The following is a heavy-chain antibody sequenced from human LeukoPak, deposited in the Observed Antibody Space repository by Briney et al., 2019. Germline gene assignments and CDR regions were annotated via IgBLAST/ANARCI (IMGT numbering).Heavy chain of an antibody. J-gene: IGHJ4*02. CDR1: GGSFSGYY. Sequence: SETLSLTCAVYGGSFSGYYWSWIRQPPGKGLEWIGEINHSGGTNYNPSLKSRVTISIDTSKNQFSLNLSSVTAADTAVYYCARVVAVAGILSFDYWGQGTLVTVSS. V-gene: IGHV4-34*01. CDR2: INHSGGT. D-gene: IGHD6-19*01. CDR3: ARVVAVAGILSFDY.